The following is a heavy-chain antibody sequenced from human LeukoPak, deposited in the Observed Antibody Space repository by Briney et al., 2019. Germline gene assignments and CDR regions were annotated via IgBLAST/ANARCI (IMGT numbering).Heavy chain of an antibody. J-gene: IGHJ5*02. CDR1: GFTFSSYS. Sequence: GSLRLSCAASGFTFSSYSMNWVRQAPGKGLEWVSYISSSSSTIYYADSVKGRFTISRDNAKNSLYLQMNSLRAEDTAVYYCARLSGSSGWLNNWFDPWGQGTLVTVSS. D-gene: IGHD6-19*01. CDR3: ARLSGSSGWLNNWFDP. V-gene: IGHV3-48*01. CDR2: ISSSSSTI.